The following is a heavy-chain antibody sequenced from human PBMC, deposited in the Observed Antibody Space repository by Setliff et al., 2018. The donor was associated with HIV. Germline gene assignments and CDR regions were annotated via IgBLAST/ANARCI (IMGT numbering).Heavy chain of an antibody. V-gene: IGHV7-4-1*02. J-gene: IGHJ6*03. D-gene: IGHD6-19*01. CDR3: ARDGDSSGWYGYYYYMDV. Sequence: GASVKVSCKASGYTFTSYAMNWVRQAPGQGLEWMGWINTNTGNPTYAQGFTGRFVFSLDTSVSTAYLQISSLKAEDTAVYYCARDGDSSGWYGYYYYMDVWGKGTTVTVSS. CDR1: GYTFTSYA. CDR2: INTNTGNP.